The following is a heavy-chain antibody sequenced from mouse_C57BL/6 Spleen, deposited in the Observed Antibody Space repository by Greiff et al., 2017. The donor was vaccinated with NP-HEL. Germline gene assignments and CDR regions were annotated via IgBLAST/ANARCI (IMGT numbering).Heavy chain of an antibody. CDR3: TRSRQLRLPWFAY. J-gene: IGHJ3*01. CDR1: GYTFTDYE. CDR2: IDPETGGT. V-gene: IGHV1-15*01. Sequence: QVQLQQSGAELVRPGASVTLSCKASGYTFTDYEMHWVKQTPVHGLEWIGAIDPETGGTAYNQKFKGKAILTADKSSSTAYMELRSLTSEDSAVYYCTRSRQLRLPWFAYWGQGTLVTVSA. D-gene: IGHD3-2*02.